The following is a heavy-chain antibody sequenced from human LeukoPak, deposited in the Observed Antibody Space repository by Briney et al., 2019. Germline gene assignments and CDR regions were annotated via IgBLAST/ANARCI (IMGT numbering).Heavy chain of an antibody. J-gene: IGHJ5*02. CDR3: AKDRIQRTSGMSWFDP. CDR2: IIPIFGTA. CDR1: GGTFSSYA. D-gene: IGHD5-18*01. V-gene: IGHV1-69*06. Sequence: SVKVSCKASGGTFSSYAISWVRQAPGQGLEWMGGIIPIFGTANYAQKFQGRVTITADKSTSTAYMELSSLRSEDTAVYYCAKDRIQRTSGMSWFDPWGQGTLVTVSS.